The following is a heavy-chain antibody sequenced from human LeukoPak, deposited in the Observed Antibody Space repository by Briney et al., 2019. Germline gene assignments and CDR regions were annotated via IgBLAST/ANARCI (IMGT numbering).Heavy chain of an antibody. CDR1: LGSISRYY. V-gene: IGHV4-59*01. CDR3: ARVLRGGYFDY. Sequence: SEALSLTCMVPLGSISRYYWSWIRQPPRKGLEWIGYIYYSGSTNYNPSLKSRVTISVDTSKNQFSLKLSSVTAADTAVYYCARVLRGGYFDYWGQGTLVTVSS. D-gene: IGHD3-10*01. CDR2: IYYSGST. J-gene: IGHJ4*02.